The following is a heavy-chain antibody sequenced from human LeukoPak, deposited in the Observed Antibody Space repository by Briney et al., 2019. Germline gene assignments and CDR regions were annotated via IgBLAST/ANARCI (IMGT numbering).Heavy chain of an antibody. D-gene: IGHD5-24*01. V-gene: IGHV4-59*08. CDR2: IHDSGST. CDR1: GGSISNYY. CDR3: ARLDAAAGRYLQFFY. Sequence: PSETLSLTCTVSGGSISNYYGSWIRQSPEKGLEWIGYIHDSGSTNYNPSLKSRVTISVDTSKNQFSLKLSSVTAADTAVYYCARLDAAAGRYLQFFYWGQGTLVTVSS. J-gene: IGHJ4*02.